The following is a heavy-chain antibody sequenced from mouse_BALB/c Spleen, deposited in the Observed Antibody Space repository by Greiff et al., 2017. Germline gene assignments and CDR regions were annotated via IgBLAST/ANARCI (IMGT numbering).Heavy chain of an antibody. V-gene: IGHV2-6-7*01. J-gene: IGHJ4*01. CDR1: GFSLTGYG. Sequence: QVHVKQSGPGLVAPSQSLSITCTVSGFSLTGYGVNWVRQPPGKGLEWLGMIWGDGSTDYNSALKSRLSISKDNSKSQVFLKMNSLQTDDTARYYCARDQDYYDYLYAMDYWGQGTSVTVSS. CDR3: ARDQDYYDYLYAMDY. CDR2: IWGDGST. D-gene: IGHD2-4*01.